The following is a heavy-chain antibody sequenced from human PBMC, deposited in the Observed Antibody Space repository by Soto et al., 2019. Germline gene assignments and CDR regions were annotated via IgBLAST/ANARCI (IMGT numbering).Heavy chain of an antibody. CDR2: IGASGTPT. CDR3: TRILWSSRRDALDI. D-gene: IGHD2-21*01. Sequence: DVQLLESGGDLVQPGGSLRLSCIASGFTFRSYAMARVRQAPGEDLGWVSAIGASGTPTLYADSVKSRFSISRDDSRNTVSLQMNSLGVEDTATYYCTRILWSSRRDALDIWGQGTTVTVSS. CDR1: GFTFRSYA. J-gene: IGHJ6*02. V-gene: IGHV3-23*01.